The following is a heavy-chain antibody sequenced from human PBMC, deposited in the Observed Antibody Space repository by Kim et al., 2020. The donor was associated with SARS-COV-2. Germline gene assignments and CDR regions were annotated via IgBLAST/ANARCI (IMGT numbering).Heavy chain of an antibody. V-gene: IGHV5-51*01. CDR3: ARGYSSSSEVFYYDSGMDV. Sequence: GESLKISCKGSGYSFTSYWIGWVRQMPGKGLEWMGIIYPGDSDTRYSPSFQGQVTISADKSISTAYLQWSSLKASDTAMYYWARGYSSSSEVFYYDSGMDVWGQGTTVTVSS. J-gene: IGHJ6*02. CDR2: IYPGDSDT. D-gene: IGHD6-6*01. CDR1: GYSFTSYW.